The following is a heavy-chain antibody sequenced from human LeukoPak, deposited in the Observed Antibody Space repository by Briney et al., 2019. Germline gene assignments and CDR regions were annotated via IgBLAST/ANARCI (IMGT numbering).Heavy chain of an antibody. D-gene: IGHD1-7*01. CDR2: ISAYNGNT. Sequence: ASVKVSCKASGYTFTSYGISWVRQAPGQGLEWMGWISAYNGNTNYAQKLQGRVTMTTDTSTSTAYMELRSLRSDDTAVYYCARDGFNWNYGSAFDIWGQGTMVTVSS. CDR1: GYTFTSYG. CDR3: ARDGFNWNYGSAFDI. V-gene: IGHV1-18*01. J-gene: IGHJ3*02.